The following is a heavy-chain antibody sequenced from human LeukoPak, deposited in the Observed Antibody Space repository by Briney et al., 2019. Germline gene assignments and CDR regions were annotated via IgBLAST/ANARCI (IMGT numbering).Heavy chain of an antibody. CDR2: LYSGGTT. CDR3: ARVVLGSGWILIDY. V-gene: IGHV3-66*01. CDR1: GLMNRRKY. D-gene: IGHD6-19*01. J-gene: IGHJ4*02. Sequence: GGCLRISCAASGLMNRRKYITGVCKTPGKRLSKVPVLYSGGTTYYAESVRDRFTMSRDKSKSTMYIQIKSLRAGYTAVYYCARVVLGSGWILIDYWGQGSLLTGAS.